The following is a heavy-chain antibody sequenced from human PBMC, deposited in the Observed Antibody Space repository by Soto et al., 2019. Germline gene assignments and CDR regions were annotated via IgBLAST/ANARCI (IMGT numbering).Heavy chain of an antibody. Sequence: ASVKVSCKASGYTFTSYAIHWLRQAPGQGLEWMGWINAGDGNTKYSQKFQGRVTITRDTSASTAYMELSSLRSEDTAVYYCASAYCGGDCSNYYYGMDVWGQGTTVTVSS. V-gene: IGHV1-3*01. D-gene: IGHD2-21*02. J-gene: IGHJ6*02. CDR1: GYTFTSYA. CDR2: INAGDGNT. CDR3: ASAYCGGDCSNYYYGMDV.